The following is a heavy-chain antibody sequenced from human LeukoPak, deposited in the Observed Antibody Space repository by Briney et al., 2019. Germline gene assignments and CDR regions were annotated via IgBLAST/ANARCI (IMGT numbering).Heavy chain of an antibody. Sequence: GGSLRLSCAASGFTFSSYWMNWARQAPGKGLEWVASINHNGNVNYYVDSEKGRFTISRDNAKNSLYLQMSNLRAEDTAAYFCARGGGLDVWGQGATVTVSS. CDR1: GFTFSSYW. V-gene: IGHV3-7*03. J-gene: IGHJ6*02. D-gene: IGHD3-16*01. CDR2: INHNGNVN. CDR3: ARGGGLDV.